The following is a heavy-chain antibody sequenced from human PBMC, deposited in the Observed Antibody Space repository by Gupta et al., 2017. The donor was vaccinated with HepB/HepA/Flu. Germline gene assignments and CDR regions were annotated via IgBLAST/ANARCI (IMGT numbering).Heavy chain of an antibody. Sequence: EVQLVESGGGWVQPGRSLRLSCAASGFTFDDYAMHWVRQAPGKGLEWVSGISWNSGSIGYADSLKGRFTVSRDNAKNSLYLQVNSLRAEDTAFYYCAKATYSGYDDGSMDVWGQGTTVTVSS. D-gene: IGHD5-12*01. V-gene: IGHV3-9*01. CDR1: GFTFDDYA. CDR3: AKATYSGYDDGSMDV. J-gene: IGHJ6*02. CDR2: ISWNSGSI.